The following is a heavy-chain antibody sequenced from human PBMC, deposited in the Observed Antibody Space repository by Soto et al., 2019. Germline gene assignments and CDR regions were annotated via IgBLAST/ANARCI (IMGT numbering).Heavy chain of an antibody. V-gene: IGHV3-30*18. Sequence: GGSLRLSCAASGFTFSSYGMHWVRQAPGKGLEWVAVISYDGSNKYYADSVKGRFTISRDNSKNTLYLQMNSLRAEDTAVYYCAKDVWRFGGFGELWNYFDYWGQGTLVTVSS. CDR1: GFTFSSYG. CDR3: AKDVWRFGGFGELWNYFDY. CDR2: ISYDGSNK. D-gene: IGHD3-10*01. J-gene: IGHJ4*02.